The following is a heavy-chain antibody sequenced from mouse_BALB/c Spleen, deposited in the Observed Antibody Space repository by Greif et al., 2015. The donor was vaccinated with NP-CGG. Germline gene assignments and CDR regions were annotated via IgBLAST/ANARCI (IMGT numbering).Heavy chain of an antibody. Sequence: EVQLVESGPELVKPGASVKVSCKASGYAFTGSNMYWVKQSHGKSLEWIGYIDPYNGGTTYNQKFKGKATLTVDKSSSTAYMHLNSLTSEDSAVYCCARDKIVGYFDVWGAGTTVTVSS. CDR3: ARDKIVGYFDV. CDR2: IDPYNGGT. D-gene: IGHD1-1*01. J-gene: IGHJ1*01. V-gene: IGHV1S135*01. CDR1: GYAFTGSN.